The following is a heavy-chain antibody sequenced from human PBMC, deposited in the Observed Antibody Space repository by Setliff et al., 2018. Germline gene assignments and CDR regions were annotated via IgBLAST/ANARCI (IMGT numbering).Heavy chain of an antibody. Sequence: GASVKVSCKASGYTFTTYAISWMRQAPGQGLEWMGWINTNTGSPTYASGFTGRFVFSLDTSANTAHLQISSLTAEDTAVYYCARSPGTDDLYWGQGTLVTVSS. CDR3: ARSPGTDDLY. J-gene: IGHJ4*02. CDR2: INTNTGSP. CDR1: GYTFTTYA. D-gene: IGHD1-1*01. V-gene: IGHV7-4-1*02.